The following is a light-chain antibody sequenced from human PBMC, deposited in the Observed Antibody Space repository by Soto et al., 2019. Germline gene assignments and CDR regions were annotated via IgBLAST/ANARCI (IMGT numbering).Light chain of an antibody. CDR1: SSNIGAGYD. Sequence: QSVLTQPPSVSGAPGQRVTISCTGSSSNIGAGYDVHWYQQRPGTAPKLLIFGNINRPSGVPDRFSGSKSGTSASLAITGLLADDEGDYYCQSYDSALSARYVFGTGTKLTVL. V-gene: IGLV1-40*01. J-gene: IGLJ1*01. CDR3: QSYDSALSARYV. CDR2: GNI.